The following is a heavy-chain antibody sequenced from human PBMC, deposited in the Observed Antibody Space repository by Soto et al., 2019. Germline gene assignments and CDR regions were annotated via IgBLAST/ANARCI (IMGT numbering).Heavy chain of an antibody. J-gene: IGHJ6*02. CDR3: AGALENPYFSDGLIV. V-gene: IGHV3-30*03. CDR1: GFSFSSYG. D-gene: IGHD1-1*01. CDR2: TTYDGGIK. Sequence: QGQLVESGGGVVQPGRSLRLSCAASGFSFSSYGMEWVRLAPGKGLEWGAATTYDGGIKHYVDSVKGRLTISRDNSKNTLYLQMNSLRVEDTATYYCAGALENPYFSDGLIVWGQGTTVTVSS.